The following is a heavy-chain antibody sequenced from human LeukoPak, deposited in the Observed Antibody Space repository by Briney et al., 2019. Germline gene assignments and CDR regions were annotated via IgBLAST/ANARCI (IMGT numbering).Heavy chain of an antibody. V-gene: IGHV3-53*01. D-gene: IGHD3-9*01. Sequence: GSLRLSCAASGFTVSSNYMSWVRQAPGKGLEWVSVIYSGGSTYYADSVKGRFTISRDNAKNSLYLQMNSLRAEDTAVYYCASLYYDILTGEKPFDYWGQGTLVTVSS. CDR1: GFTVSSNY. CDR2: IYSGGST. CDR3: ASLYYDILTGEKPFDY. J-gene: IGHJ4*02.